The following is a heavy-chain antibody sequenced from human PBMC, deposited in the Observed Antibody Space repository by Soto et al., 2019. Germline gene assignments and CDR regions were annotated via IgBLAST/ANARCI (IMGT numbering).Heavy chain of an antibody. Sequence: GGSLRLSCAASGFTFSNAWMSWVRQAPGKGLEWVGRIKSKTDGGTTDYAAPVKGRFTISRDDSKNTLYLQMNSLKTEDTAVYYCTTDGPSRHADYLYYFDYWGQGTLVTVSS. J-gene: IGHJ4*02. D-gene: IGHD4-17*01. CDR1: GFTFSNAW. V-gene: IGHV3-15*01. CDR2: IKSKTDGGTT. CDR3: TTDGPSRHADYLYYFDY.